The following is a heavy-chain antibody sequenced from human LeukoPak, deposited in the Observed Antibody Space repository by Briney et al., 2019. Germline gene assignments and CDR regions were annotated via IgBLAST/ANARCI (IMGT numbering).Heavy chain of an antibody. V-gene: IGHV4-4*07. J-gene: IGHJ4*02. CDR3: AREPPAFGFGAYYFDY. Sequence: SETLSLTCTVSGGSISRYYWSWIRQPAGKGLEWIGRIYTSGSTNYNPSLKSRVTMSVDTSKNQFSLKLSSVTAADTAVYYCAREPPAFGFGAYYFDYWGQGTLVTVSS. CDR1: GGSISRYY. D-gene: IGHD3-16*01. CDR2: IYTSGST.